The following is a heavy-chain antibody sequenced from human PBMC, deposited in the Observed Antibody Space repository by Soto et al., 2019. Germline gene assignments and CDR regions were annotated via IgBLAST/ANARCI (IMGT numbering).Heavy chain of an antibody. CDR3: ARDMGYCSGGSCYPGGMDV. CDR2: IIPMFGTA. D-gene: IGHD2-15*01. Sequence: GASVKVSCKTSGGTFSSYAISWVRQAPGQGLEWMGGIIPMFGTANYAQKFQGRVTITADKSTSTAYMELSSLRSEDTAVYYCARDMGYCSGGSCYPGGMDVWGQGTTVTVSS. J-gene: IGHJ6*02. CDR1: GGTFSSYA. V-gene: IGHV1-69*06.